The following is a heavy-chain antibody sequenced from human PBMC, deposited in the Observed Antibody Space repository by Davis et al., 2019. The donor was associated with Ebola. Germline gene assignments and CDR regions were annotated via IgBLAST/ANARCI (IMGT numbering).Heavy chain of an antibody. Sequence: ASVKVSCKASGGNFGTFALSWVRQATGQGLEWMGWMNPNSGNTGYAQKFQGRVTMTRNTSISTAYMELSSLRSEDTAVYYCARLVGEFYFYGMDVWGKGTTVTVSS. D-gene: IGHD3-10*01. CDR1: GGNFGTFA. CDR3: ARLVGEFYFYGMDV. V-gene: IGHV1-8*02. CDR2: MNPNSGNT. J-gene: IGHJ6*04.